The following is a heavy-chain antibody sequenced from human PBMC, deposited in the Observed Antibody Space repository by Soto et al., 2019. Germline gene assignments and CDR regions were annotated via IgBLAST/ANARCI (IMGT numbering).Heavy chain of an antibody. CDR1: GFTFNNYA. Sequence: DVQLLESGGGLVQPGGSLRLSCAASGFTFNNYAMSWVRQAPGKGLEWVSSINYRGDSTYYADSVKGRFTICRDNSKNTLYLQMNGLRAEDRAVYYCDSGAGDSHFDYWGQGTLVTVSS. CDR2: INYRGDST. D-gene: IGHD1-26*01. V-gene: IGHV3-23*01. J-gene: IGHJ4*02. CDR3: DSGAGDSHFDY.